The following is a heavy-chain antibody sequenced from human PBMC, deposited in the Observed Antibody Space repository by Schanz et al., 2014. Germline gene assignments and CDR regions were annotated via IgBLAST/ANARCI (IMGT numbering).Heavy chain of an antibody. Sequence: VQLVESGGGVVQPGRSLRLSCAASGFMFSSYGMHWVRQVPGKGLVWVSRIKSDGSSTSYADSVKGRFTISRDNSKNTLYLQMNSLRAEDTAVYYCAKGRFGELSAFDIWGQGTMVTVSS. D-gene: IGHD3-10*01. J-gene: IGHJ3*02. V-gene: IGHV3-74*02. CDR2: IKSDGSST. CDR3: AKGRFGELSAFDI. CDR1: GFMFSSYG.